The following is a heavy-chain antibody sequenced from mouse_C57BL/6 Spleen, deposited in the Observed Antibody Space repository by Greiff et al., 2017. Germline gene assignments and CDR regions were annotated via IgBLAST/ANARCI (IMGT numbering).Heavy chain of an antibody. Sequence: VQLKQSGPELVKPGASVTIPCKASGYTFTDYNMDWVKQSHGKSLEWIGDFNPNNGGTIYNQKFKGKATLTVDKSSSTAYMELRSLTSEDTAVYYCAIYYGYDGVVACWGQGTLVTVSA. CDR3: AIYYGYDGVVAC. V-gene: IGHV1-18*01. J-gene: IGHJ3*01. CDR1: GYTFTDYN. CDR2: FNPNNGGT. D-gene: IGHD2-2*01.